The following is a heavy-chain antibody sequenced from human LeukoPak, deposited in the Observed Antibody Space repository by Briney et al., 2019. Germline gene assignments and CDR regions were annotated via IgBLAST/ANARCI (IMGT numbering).Heavy chain of an antibody. CDR1: GGSFSGYY. V-gene: IGHV4-34*01. CDR2: INHSGST. J-gene: IGHJ5*02. D-gene: IGHD3/OR15-3a*01. CDR3: ARRRTGLVITPKNWFDP. Sequence: SETLSLTCAVYGGSFSGYYWSWIRQPPGKGLEWIGEINHSGSTNYNPSLKSRVTISVDTSKNQFSLKVSSVTAADTAVYYCARRRTGLVITPKNWFDPWGQGTLVTVSS.